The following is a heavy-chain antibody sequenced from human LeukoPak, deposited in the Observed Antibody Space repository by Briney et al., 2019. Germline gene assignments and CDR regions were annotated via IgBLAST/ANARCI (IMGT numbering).Heavy chain of an antibody. D-gene: IGHD2-2*02. J-gene: IGHJ1*01. V-gene: IGHV4-39*01. CDR1: GGSISSSSYY. CDR3: ARQRYCSSTSCYRNAEYFQH. CDR2: IYYSGST. Sequence: ETLSPTCTVSGGSISSSSYYWGWIRQPPGKGLEWIGSIYYSGSTYYNPSLKSRVTISVDTSKNQFSLKLSSVTAADTAVYYCARQRYCSSTSCYRNAEYFQHWGQGTLVTVSS.